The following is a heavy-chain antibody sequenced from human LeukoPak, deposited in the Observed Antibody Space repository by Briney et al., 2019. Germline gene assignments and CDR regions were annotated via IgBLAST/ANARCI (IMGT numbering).Heavy chain of an antibody. J-gene: IGHJ4*02. V-gene: IGHV3-21*01. CDR2: ISRSSAYI. CDR3: TRVGQSYSTSGQALDH. D-gene: IGHD2-8*01. CDR1: GFTLSSYS. Sequence: GGSLRLSCAASGFTLSSYSMNWVRQAPGKGLEWVSSISRSSAYIYYADSVKGRFTISRDNAKNSLYLQMNSLRAEDTAVYYCTRVGQSYSTSGQALDHWGQGTLVTVSS.